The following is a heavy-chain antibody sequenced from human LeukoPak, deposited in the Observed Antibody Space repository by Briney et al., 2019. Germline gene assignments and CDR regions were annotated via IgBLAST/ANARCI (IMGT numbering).Heavy chain of an antibody. CDR2: INHSGST. CDR3: ARVSVVGATSDAFDI. CDR1: GGSFSGYY. J-gene: IGHJ3*02. Sequence: SETLSLTCAVYGGSFSGYYWSWIRQPPGKGLEWIGEINHSGSTNYNPSLKSRVTISVDTSKNQFSLKLSSVTAADTAVYYCARVSVVGATSDAFDIWGQGTMVTVSS. V-gene: IGHV4-34*01. D-gene: IGHD1-26*01.